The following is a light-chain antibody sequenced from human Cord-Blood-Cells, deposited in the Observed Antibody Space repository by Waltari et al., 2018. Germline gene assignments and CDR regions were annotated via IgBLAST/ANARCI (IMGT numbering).Light chain of an antibody. Sequence: QSALTQSASVSGSPGQSITISCTGTSSDVGSYNLVSWYQQHPGKAPKLMIYEGSKRTSGVSNRFSGSKSGNTASLTISGLQAEDEADYYCCSYAGSSTSVFGGGTKLTVL. CDR3: CSYAGSSTSV. V-gene: IGLV2-23*01. CDR2: EGS. J-gene: IGLJ3*02. CDR1: SSDVGSYNL.